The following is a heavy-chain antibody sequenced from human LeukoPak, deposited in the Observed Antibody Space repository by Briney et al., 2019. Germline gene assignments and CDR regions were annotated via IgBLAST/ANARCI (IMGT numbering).Heavy chain of an antibody. V-gene: IGHV3-23*01. CDR2: ISGSGGST. D-gene: IGHD3-22*01. CDR1: GPADSSIE. J-gene: IGHJ4*02. CDR3: AKDPGRYYDSSGYKSDY. Sequence: CLTLSCVLSGPADSSIEMGWVSQAPGNGLEWDSAISGSGGSTYYADSVKGWFTISRDNSKNTLYRQMNSLRAEDTAVYYCAKDPGRYYDSSGYKSDYWGQGTLVTVSS.